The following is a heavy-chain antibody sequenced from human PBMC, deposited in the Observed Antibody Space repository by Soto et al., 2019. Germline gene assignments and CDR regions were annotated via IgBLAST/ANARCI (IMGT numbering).Heavy chain of an antibody. V-gene: IGHV4-31*03. CDR1: GGSISSGGYY. J-gene: IGHJ3*02. Sequence: SETLSLTCTVSGGSISSGGYYWSWIRQHPGKGLEWIGYIYYSGSTYYNPSLKSRVTISVDTSKNQFSLKLSSVTAADTAVYYCARDLSAPGAFDIWGQGTMVTVS. D-gene: IGHD6-25*01. CDR2: IYYSGST. CDR3: ARDLSAPGAFDI.